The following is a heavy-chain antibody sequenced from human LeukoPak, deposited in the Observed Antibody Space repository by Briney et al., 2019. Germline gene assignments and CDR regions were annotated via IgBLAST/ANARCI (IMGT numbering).Heavy chain of an antibody. D-gene: IGHD2-8*01. CDR1: GFTFSSYA. V-gene: IGHV3-23*01. J-gene: IGHJ4*02. CDR2: ISGSNT. Sequence: GGSLRLSCIASGFTFSSYAMNWVRQAPGKGLEWVSGISGSNTYYADSVKGRFTISRDSSTNTMYLQMNNLRAEDTAVYFCSKDDCVNGICYFDKWGQGTLVPVSS. CDR3: SKDDCVNGICYFDK.